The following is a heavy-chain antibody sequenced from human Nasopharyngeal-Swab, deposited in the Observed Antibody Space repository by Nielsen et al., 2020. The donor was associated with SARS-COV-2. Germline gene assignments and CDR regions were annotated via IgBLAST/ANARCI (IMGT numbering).Heavy chain of an antibody. CDR2: IYYSGNT. J-gene: IGHJ6*02. CDR3: ARAGGGSYTTYYYYGMDV. CDR1: GDSISRYY. Sequence: SETLSLTCTVSGDSISRYYWSWIRQPPGKGLEWIGYIYYSGNTNYNPSLKSRVTISVDTSKNQFSLKLSSVTAADTAVYYCARAGGGSYTTYYYYGMDVWGQGTTVTVSS. V-gene: IGHV4-59*01. D-gene: IGHD1-26*01.